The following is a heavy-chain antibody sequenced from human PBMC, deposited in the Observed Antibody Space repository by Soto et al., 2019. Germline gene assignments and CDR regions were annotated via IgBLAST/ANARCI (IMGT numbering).Heavy chain of an antibody. Sequence: SETLSLTCAVYGGSFSGYYWSWIRQPPGKGLEWIGEINHSGSTNYNPSLKSRVTISVDTSKNQFSLKLSSVTAADTAVYYCAREGRYYDSSGYPYWGQGTLVTVPQ. CDR2: INHSGST. J-gene: IGHJ4*02. CDR1: GGSFSGYY. CDR3: AREGRYYDSSGYPY. D-gene: IGHD3-22*01. V-gene: IGHV4-34*01.